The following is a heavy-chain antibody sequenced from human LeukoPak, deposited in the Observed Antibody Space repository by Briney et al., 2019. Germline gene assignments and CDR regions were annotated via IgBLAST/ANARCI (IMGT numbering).Heavy chain of an antibody. D-gene: IGHD6-13*01. V-gene: IGHV3-9*01. CDR2: ISWNSGSI. CDR1: GFTFDDYA. J-gene: IGHJ3*02. Sequence: GGSLRLSCAASGFTFDDYAMHRVRQAPGKDLEWVSGISWNSGSIGYADSVKGRFTISRDNAKNSLDLRMNSLRAEDTAFYYCAKDLAATGYDAFGMWGQGTVVTVSS. CDR3: AKDLAATGYDAFGM.